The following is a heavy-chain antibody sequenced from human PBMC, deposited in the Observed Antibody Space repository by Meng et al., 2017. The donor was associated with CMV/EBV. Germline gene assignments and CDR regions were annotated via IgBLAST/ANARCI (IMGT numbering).Heavy chain of an antibody. V-gene: IGHV4-30-4*08. CDR2: IYYSGST. CDR3: ARVMGPNRTPYYFDY. Sequence: QVQLRKPGPGLVKPSQTLSLTCTVSGGSISSVDYYWSWIRQPPGKGLEWIGYIYYSGSTYYTPSLKSRVTISVDTSKNQFSLKLSSVTAADTAVYYCARVMGPNRTPYYFDYWGQGTLVTVSS. J-gene: IGHJ4*02. D-gene: IGHD1-14*01. CDR1: GGSISSVDYY.